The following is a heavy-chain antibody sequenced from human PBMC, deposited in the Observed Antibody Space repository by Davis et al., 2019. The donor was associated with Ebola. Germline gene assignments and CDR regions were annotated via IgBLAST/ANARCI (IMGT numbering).Heavy chain of an antibody. CDR1: GYSFTSYW. CDR2: IYPGDSDT. CDR3: ARRGGYCSGGSCYSGWVDY. Sequence: GGSLRLSCKGSGYSFTSYWIGWVRQMPGKGLEWMGIIYPGDSDTRYSPSFQGQVTISADKSISTAYLQWSSLKASDTAMYYCARRGGYCSGGSCYSGWVDYWGQGTLVTVSS. J-gene: IGHJ4*02. D-gene: IGHD2-15*01. V-gene: IGHV5-51*01.